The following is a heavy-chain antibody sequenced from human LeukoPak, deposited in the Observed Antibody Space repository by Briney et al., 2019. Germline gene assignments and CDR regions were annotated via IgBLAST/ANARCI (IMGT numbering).Heavy chain of an antibody. CDR3: VYQELGALR. CDR1: GFSFSTYA. V-gene: IGHV3-64D*09. CDR2: ISGSRGTT. J-gene: IGHJ4*02. D-gene: IGHD1-26*01. Sequence: GGSLRLSCSASGFSFSTYALHWVRQAPGKGLEYVSGISGSRGTTYYTDSVKGRLTISRDNSKSTMYLQMSSLRPEATAVYSCVYQELGALRWGKGTLVT.